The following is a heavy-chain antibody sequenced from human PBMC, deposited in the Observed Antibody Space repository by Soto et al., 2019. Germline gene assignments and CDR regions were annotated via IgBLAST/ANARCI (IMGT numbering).Heavy chain of an antibody. J-gene: IGHJ5*02. V-gene: IGHV3-30*18. Sequence: QGQLVESGGGVVQPGRSLRLSCAASGFTFRNFGMHWVRQAPGTGLEWVAVISYDGSNKYYAHSVRGRFTISRDNSKNTLFLQMNRLRPEDTAVYYCAKDRTIGVAGDNWFDPWGQGTLVTVSS. CDR1: GFTFRNFG. CDR3: AKDRTIGVAGDNWFDP. CDR2: ISYDGSNK. D-gene: IGHD6-19*01.